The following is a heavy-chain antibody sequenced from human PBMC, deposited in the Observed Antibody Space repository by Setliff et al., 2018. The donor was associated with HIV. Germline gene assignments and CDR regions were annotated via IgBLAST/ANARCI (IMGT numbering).Heavy chain of an antibody. CDR2: IYYSGST. V-gene: IGHV4-59*01. CDR1: GGSIINYF. Sequence: SETLSLTCSVTGGSIINYFWGWIRMPPGKGLEWIGYIYYSGSTDYNPSLKSRVTISVDTSKNQVSLKLNSVTAADTAVYYCARGVNFDYWGQGTQVTVSS. J-gene: IGHJ4*02. CDR3: ARGVNFDY. D-gene: IGHD3-3*01.